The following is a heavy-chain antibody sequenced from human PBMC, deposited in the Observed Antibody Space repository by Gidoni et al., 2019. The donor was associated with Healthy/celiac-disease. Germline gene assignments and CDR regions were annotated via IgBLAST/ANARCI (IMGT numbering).Heavy chain of an antibody. V-gene: IGHV3-23*01. CDR2: ISGSGGST. Sequence: EVQLLESGGGLVQPGGSLRLSCAASVFTFISYAMSWVRQAPGKGLEWVSAISGSGGSTYYADSVKGRFTISRDNSKNTLYLQMNSLRAEDTAVYYCAKDRDSSGYYRYYFDYWGQGTLVTVSS. CDR3: AKDRDSSGYYRYYFDY. D-gene: IGHD3-22*01. CDR1: VFTFISYA. J-gene: IGHJ4*02.